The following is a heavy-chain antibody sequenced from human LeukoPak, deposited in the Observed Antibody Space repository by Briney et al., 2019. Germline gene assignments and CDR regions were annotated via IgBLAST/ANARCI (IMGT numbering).Heavy chain of an antibody. D-gene: IGHD3-10*01. CDR2: ISSRSNII. V-gene: IGHV3-21*06. CDR3: VNSGFDP. CDR1: GFTFSTYS. Sequence: GGSLRLYCAASGFTFSTYSMNWVRQAQGRGLEWVSSISSRSNIIYYADSVKGRFTISRDNAKNSLYLLMNSLRAEDTALYYCVNSGFDPWGQGTLVTVSS. J-gene: IGHJ5*02.